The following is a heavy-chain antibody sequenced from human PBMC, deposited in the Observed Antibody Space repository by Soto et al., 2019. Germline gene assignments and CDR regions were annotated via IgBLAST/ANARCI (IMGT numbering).Heavy chain of an antibody. D-gene: IGHD3-22*01. CDR2: IKSKTDGGTT. CDR1: GFTFSNAW. J-gene: IGHJ4*02. V-gene: IGHV3-15*01. Sequence: GGSLRLSCAASGFTFSNAWMSWVRQAPGKGLEWVGRIKSKTDGGTTDYAAPVKGGFTISRDDSKNTLYLQMNSLKTEDTAVYYCTTKDWYYYDSSGYYYIDYWGQGTLVTVSS. CDR3: TTKDWYYYDSSGYYYIDY.